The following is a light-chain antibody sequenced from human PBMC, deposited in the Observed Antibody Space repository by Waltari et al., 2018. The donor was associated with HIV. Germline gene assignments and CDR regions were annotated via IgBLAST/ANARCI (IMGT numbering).Light chain of an antibody. CDR1: NSDIGGHNT. V-gene: IGLV2-14*03. CDR2: DVS. CDR3: KSSTSRSTPCV. Sequence: QSALTQPASVSGSPGQSITISCTGTNSDIGGHNTVAWYQHHPDKAPQLIIYDVSNRPSGVSKRFSGSKSGNTASLTIAGLQAEDEADYYCKSSTSRSTPCVFGSGTKVTVL. J-gene: IGLJ1*01.